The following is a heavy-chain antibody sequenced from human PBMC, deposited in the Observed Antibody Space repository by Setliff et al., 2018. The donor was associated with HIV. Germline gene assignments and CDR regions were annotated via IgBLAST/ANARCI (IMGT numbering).Heavy chain of an antibody. V-gene: IGHV4-31*03. CDR2: IYHRGNT. CDR1: GGTISSGGYY. D-gene: IGHD3-10*01. J-gene: IGHJ4*02. Sequence: KPSETLSLTCTVSGGTISSGGYYWSWVRQHPGKGLEWIGFIYHRGNTHYNSSLKSRLTISVDTSKNQFSLKLSSVTAADTAVYSCARGGDDSGPGAWTFDFWGQGALVTV. CDR3: ARGGDDSGPGAWTFDF.